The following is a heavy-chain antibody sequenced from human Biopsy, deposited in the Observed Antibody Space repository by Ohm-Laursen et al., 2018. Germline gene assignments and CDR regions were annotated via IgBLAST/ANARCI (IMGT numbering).Heavy chain of an antibody. J-gene: IGHJ4*02. CDR2: FAPENGKT. D-gene: IGHD1-1*01. CDR1: GYTLTELS. Sequence: GSSLKVSCKVSGYTLTELSMHWGRQAPGRGLEWMGGFAPENGKTIYAQKFQGRVTMTEDTSTDTAYMELSSLRSEDTAVYYYAADINVWNVNYWGQGTQVTVSS. V-gene: IGHV1-24*01. CDR3: AADINVWNVNY.